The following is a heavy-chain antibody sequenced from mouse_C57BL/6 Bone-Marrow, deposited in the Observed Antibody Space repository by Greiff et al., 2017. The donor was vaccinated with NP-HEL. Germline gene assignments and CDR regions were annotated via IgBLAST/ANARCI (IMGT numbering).Heavy chain of an antibody. V-gene: IGHV1-53*01. CDR1: GYTFTSYW. J-gene: IGHJ1*03. CDR3: ARDEDYGRHWYCDV. Sequence: VQLQQPGTALVKPGASVKLSCKASGYTFTSYWMHWVKPRPGQGLEWIGVINPSNGGTNYNEQFKSQATLTVDKSSSTAYMQLSSLTSEDSAVYYCARDEDYGRHWYCDVWGTGTTVTVAS. D-gene: IGHD1-1*01. CDR2: INPSNGGT.